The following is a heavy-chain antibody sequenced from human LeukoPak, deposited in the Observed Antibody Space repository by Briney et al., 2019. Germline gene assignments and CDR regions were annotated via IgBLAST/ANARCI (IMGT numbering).Heavy chain of an antibody. D-gene: IGHD6-6*01. J-gene: IGHJ4*02. CDR1: GGTFSSYA. CDR3: ARGFRKQLADLDY. Sequence: ASVKVSCKASGGTFSSYAISWVRQAPGQGLGWMGRIIPILGIANYAQKFQGRVTITADKSTSTAYMELSSLRSEDTAVYYCARGFRKQLADLDYWGQGTLVTVSS. V-gene: IGHV1-69*04. CDR2: IIPILGIA.